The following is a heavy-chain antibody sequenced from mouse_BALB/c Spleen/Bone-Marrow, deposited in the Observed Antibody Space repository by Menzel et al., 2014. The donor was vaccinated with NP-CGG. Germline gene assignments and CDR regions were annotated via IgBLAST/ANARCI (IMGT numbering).Heavy chain of an antibody. D-gene: IGHD2-14*01. CDR1: GFNIKDTY. V-gene: IGHV14-3*02. J-gene: IGHJ3*01. CDR3: ARYDYRYSWFAY. Sequence: EVHLVESGAELVKPGASVKLSCTASGFNIKDTYRHGGKQGLERGWSGLGRIDPANGNTKYDPKFQGKATITTDTSSNTAYLQLRSLTSEDTAVYYCARYDYRYSWFAYWGQGTLVTISA. CDR2: IDPANGNT.